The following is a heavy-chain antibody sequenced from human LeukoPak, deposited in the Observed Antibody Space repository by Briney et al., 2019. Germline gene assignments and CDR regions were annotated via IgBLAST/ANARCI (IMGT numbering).Heavy chain of an antibody. CDR1: GGSISSYY. D-gene: IGHD6-19*01. Sequence: PSETLSLTCTVSGGSISSYYWSWIRQPPGKGLEWIGYIYYSGSTNYNPSLKSRVTISVDTSKNQFSLKLSSATAADTAVYYCARFISGWYGDYFDYWGQGTLVTVSS. J-gene: IGHJ4*02. CDR2: IYYSGST. CDR3: ARFISGWYGDYFDY. V-gene: IGHV4-59*01.